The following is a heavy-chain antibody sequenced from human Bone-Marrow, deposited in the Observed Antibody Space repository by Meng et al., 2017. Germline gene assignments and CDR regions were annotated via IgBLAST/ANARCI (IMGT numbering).Heavy chain of an antibody. Sequence: KVSCKGSGYSFTSYWIGWVRQTPGKGLEWMGIIYPGDSDTRYSPSFQGQVTISADKSISTAYLQWSSLKASDTAMYYCARQYYYGSACMDVWGQGTTVTVS. D-gene: IGHD3-10*01. CDR3: ARQYYYGSACMDV. CDR1: GYSFTSYW. V-gene: IGHV5-51*01. J-gene: IGHJ6*02. CDR2: IYPGDSDT.